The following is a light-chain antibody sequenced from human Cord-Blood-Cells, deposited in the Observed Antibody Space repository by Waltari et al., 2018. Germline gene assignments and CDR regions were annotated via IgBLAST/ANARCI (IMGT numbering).Light chain of an antibody. Sequence: SYELTQPPSVSVSPGQTARITCSGDALPNKSSHWYQQKPGQAPVLGIYKDSERPSGIPERFSGSSSGTTVTLTISGVQAEDEADYYCQSADSSGTWVFGGGTKLTVL. V-gene: IGLV3-25*03. J-gene: IGLJ3*02. CDR2: KDS. CDR1: ALPNKS. CDR3: QSADSSGTWV.